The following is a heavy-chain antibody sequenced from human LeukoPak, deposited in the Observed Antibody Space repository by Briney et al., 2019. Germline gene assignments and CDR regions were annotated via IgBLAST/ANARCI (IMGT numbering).Heavy chain of an antibody. CDR3: AKDGGPSVVVVPAALYDYFDY. D-gene: IGHD2-2*01. Sequence: GGSLRLSCAASGFTFSSYSMNWVRQAPGKGLEWVSSISSSSSYIYYADSVKGRFTISRDNAKNSLYLQMNSLRAEDTAVYYCAKDGGPSVVVVPAALYDYFDYWGQGTLVTVSS. J-gene: IGHJ4*02. V-gene: IGHV3-21*04. CDR1: GFTFSSYS. CDR2: ISSSSSYI.